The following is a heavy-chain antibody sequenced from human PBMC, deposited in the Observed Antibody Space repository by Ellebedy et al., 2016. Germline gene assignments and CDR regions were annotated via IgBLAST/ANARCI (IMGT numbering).Heavy chain of an antibody. D-gene: IGHD1-1*01. J-gene: IGHJ5*02. CDR2: IKQDESDK. CDR3: ARSGVPNRDDIWFDP. V-gene: IGHV3-7*03. Sequence: GGSLRLSCAASGFTFSNYWMSWVRQAPGKGLEWVASIKQDESDKKYVDPVKGRFTISRDNAKNSVSLQMNSLRAEDTAMYYCARSGVPNRDDIWFDPWGQGTLVTVSA. CDR1: GFTFSNYW.